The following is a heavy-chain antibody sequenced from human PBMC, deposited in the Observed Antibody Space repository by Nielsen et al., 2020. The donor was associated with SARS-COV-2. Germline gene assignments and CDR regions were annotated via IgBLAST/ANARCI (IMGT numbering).Heavy chain of an antibody. CDR2: ISGSGGST. J-gene: IGHJ3*02. CDR1: GFTFSSYA. CDR3: ARRGYGDYVRAFDI. D-gene: IGHD4-17*01. Sequence: GESLKISCAASGFTFSSYAMNWVRQAPGKGLEWVSGISGSGGSTSYADSVKGRFTISRDNSVNTLYLQMNSLRAEDTAVYYCARRGYGDYVRAFDIWGQGTMVTVSS. V-gene: IGHV3-23*01.